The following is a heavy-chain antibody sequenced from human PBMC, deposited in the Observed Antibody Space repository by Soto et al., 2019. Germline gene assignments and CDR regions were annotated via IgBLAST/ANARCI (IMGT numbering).Heavy chain of an antibody. CDR1: GFTFSSYW. Sequence: EVQLVESGGGLVQPGGSLRLSCAASGFTFSSYWMHWVRQAPGTGLVWVSRIKSDGSRTNYADSVKGRFTISRDNAKNTLFLQMNSLGAEDTAVYYCARIRVDTASGWDFDYWGQGTLVTVSS. CDR3: ARIRVDTASGWDFDY. D-gene: IGHD5-18*01. J-gene: IGHJ4*02. CDR2: IKSDGSRT. V-gene: IGHV3-74*01.